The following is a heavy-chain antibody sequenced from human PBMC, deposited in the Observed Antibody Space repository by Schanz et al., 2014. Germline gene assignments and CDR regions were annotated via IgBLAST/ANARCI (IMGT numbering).Heavy chain of an antibody. V-gene: IGHV3-23*04. Sequence: EVQLVESGGGLVQPGGSLRLSCAASGFTFSNYWIHWVRQAPGKGLEWVSAISGSGETTYYADSVKGRFTISRDNSKNALYLQMNSLRAEDTAVYYCARQREEGEEMAVWGQGTTVTVSS. CDR1: GFTFSNYW. J-gene: IGHJ6*02. CDR3: ARQREEGEEMAV. CDR2: ISGSGETT.